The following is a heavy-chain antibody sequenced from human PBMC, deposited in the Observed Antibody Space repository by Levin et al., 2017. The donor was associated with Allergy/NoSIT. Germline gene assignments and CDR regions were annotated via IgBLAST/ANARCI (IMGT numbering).Heavy chain of an antibody. Sequence: KVSCKGSGYRFTRYWIGWVRQMPGKGLEWMGIIYPGDSDTRYSPSFQGQVTMSADKSISTAYVQWSSLKASDTAMYYCARLAGAATYYMDVWGKGTTVTVSS. J-gene: IGHJ6*03. CDR2: IYPGDSDT. V-gene: IGHV5-51*01. CDR3: ARLAGAATYYMDV. D-gene: IGHD4/OR15-4a*01. CDR1: GYRFTRYW.